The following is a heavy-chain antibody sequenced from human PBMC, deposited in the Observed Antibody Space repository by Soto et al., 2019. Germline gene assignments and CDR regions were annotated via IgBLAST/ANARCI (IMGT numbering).Heavy chain of an antibody. D-gene: IGHD2-15*01. Sequence: QVQLVQSGAEVKKPGSSVKVSCKASGGTFSSYTISWVRQAPGQGLEWMGRIIPILGIANYAQKFQGRVTIPADKSTSPAYMERSSLRSEDTAVYYCAGAQDSGGYFDYWGQGTLVTVSS. CDR1: GGTFSSYT. CDR3: AGAQDSGGYFDY. J-gene: IGHJ4*02. CDR2: IIPILGIA. V-gene: IGHV1-69*02.